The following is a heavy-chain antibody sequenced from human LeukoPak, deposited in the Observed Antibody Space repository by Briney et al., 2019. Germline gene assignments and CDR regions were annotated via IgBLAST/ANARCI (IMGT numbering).Heavy chain of an antibody. Sequence: ASVKVSCKASGGTFSSYAISWVRQAPGQGLEWMGGIIPIFGTANYAQKFQGRVTITTDESTSTAYMELSSLRSEDKAVYYCARVNSGSYSGAFDIWGQGTMVTVSS. D-gene: IGHD1-26*01. J-gene: IGHJ3*02. CDR1: GGTFSSYA. CDR3: ARVNSGSYSGAFDI. CDR2: IIPIFGTA. V-gene: IGHV1-69*05.